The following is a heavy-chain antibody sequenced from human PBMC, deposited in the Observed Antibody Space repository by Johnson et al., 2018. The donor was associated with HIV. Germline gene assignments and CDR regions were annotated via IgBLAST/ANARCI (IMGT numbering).Heavy chain of an antibody. CDR2: ISGSGGST. Sequence: VKLVESGGGLVQPGGSLRLSCAASGFTFSSYAMSWVRQAPGKGLEWVSAISGSGGSTYYADSVKGRFTIYRDNSKNTLYLQMNSLRAEDTAVYYCAKDRSRLGAFDIWGQGTMVTVSS. D-gene: IGHD2-15*01. V-gene: IGHV3-23*04. J-gene: IGHJ3*02. CDR3: AKDRSRLGAFDI. CDR1: GFTFSSYA.